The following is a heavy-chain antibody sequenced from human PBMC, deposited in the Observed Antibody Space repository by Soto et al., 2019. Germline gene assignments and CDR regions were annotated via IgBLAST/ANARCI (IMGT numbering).Heavy chain of an antibody. J-gene: IGHJ4*02. CDR2: IYSSGRT. Sequence: SETLSLTCTVSGASITSYYCSWIRQPPGKGLEWIGYIYSSGRTNYNPSLKSRDTISVDTSKNQLSLNLSSVTPADPAVIYFERQHYEILSLDQWGQGTLVT. CDR3: ERQHYEILSLDQ. V-gene: IGHV4-59*08. D-gene: IGHD3-3*01. CDR1: GASITSYY.